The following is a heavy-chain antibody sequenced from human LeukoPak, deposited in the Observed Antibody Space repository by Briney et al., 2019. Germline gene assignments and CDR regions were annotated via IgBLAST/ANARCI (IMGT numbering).Heavy chain of an antibody. CDR1: GFTFSSYL. CDR3: AGDGGEYGSALDY. Sequence: GGSLRLSCAASGFTFSSYLMSWVRQAPGKGLEWVANIKQDGSEKYCVDSVKGRFTISRDNAKNSLYLQMNSLRADDTAVYYCAGDGGEYGSALDYWGQGTLVTVSS. D-gene: IGHD3-10*01. CDR2: IKQDGSEK. J-gene: IGHJ4*02. V-gene: IGHV3-7*01.